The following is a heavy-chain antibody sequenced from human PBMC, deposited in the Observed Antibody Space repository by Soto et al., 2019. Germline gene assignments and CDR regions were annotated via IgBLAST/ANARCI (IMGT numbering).Heavy chain of an antibody. CDR1: GFSFSSYG. V-gene: IGHV3-23*01. J-gene: IGHJ4*02. CDR3: AKDRIGVAVAVD. CDR2: ICGSGSST. Sequence: EVQLLESGGGLVQPGGSLRLSCAASGFSFSSYGMSWVRQAPGKGLEWVSAICGSGSSTYYADSVKGRFTISRDNSKNTLYLQVSSLRAEDTAVYYCAKDRIGVAVAVDWGQGTLVTVSS. D-gene: IGHD6-19*01.